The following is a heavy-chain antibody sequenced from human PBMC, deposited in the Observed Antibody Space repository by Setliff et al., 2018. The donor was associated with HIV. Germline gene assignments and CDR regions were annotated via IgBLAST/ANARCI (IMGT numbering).Heavy chain of an antibody. V-gene: IGHV4-59*01. CDR3: ARDLELGY. CDR2: VSYSGST. J-gene: IGHJ4*02. Sequence: SETLSLTCTVSGGSINSYYWSWIRQPPGKGLEWIGYVSYSGSTNYSPSLKSRVTISVDTSKNQFSLRLNSVTAADTAMYYCARDLELGYWGQGILVTVSS. CDR1: GGSINSYY. D-gene: IGHD1-26*01.